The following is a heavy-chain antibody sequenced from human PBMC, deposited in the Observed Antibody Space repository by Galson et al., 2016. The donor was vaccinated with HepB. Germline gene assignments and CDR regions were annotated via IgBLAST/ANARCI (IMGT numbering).Heavy chain of an antibody. J-gene: IGHJ5*02. CDR2: IYSGGST. Sequence: SLRLSCAASGFTVSNNYMRWVRQAPGQGLEWVSLIYSGGSTYCAASVKGRFTISRDSSKNTLYLQMNSLRAEDTAVYYCARNRHCSGGSCYGAWGQGTLVTVSS. CDR1: GFTVSNNY. D-gene: IGHD2-15*01. V-gene: IGHV3-66*01. CDR3: ARNRHCSGGSCYGA.